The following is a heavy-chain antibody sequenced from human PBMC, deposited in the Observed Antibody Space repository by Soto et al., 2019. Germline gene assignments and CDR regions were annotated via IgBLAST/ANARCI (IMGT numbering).Heavy chain of an antibody. CDR1: GGSFSGYY. CDR3: ASPTVVTLGIDY. CDR2: INHSGST. D-gene: IGHD4-17*01. V-gene: IGHV4-34*01. Sequence: PSETLSLTCAVYGGSFSGYYWNWIRQPPGKGLEWIGEINHSGSTNYNPSLKSRATISVDTSKNQFSLKLSSVTAADTAVYYCASPTVVTLGIDYWGQGTLVTVSS. J-gene: IGHJ4*02.